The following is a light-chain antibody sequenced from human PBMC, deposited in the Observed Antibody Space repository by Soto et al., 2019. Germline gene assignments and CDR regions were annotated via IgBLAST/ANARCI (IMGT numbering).Light chain of an antibody. J-gene: IGKJ1*01. V-gene: IGKV3-20*01. Sequence: EIVLTQSPGTLSLSPGERATLSCRASQSVSSSLAWYQQKPGQAPRLLIYGASSRAAGIPDRFSGSGSGTDFTITISRLEPEDFAVYYCQQYGSSSWTFGQGTKVEIK. CDR1: QSVSSS. CDR2: GAS. CDR3: QQYGSSSWT.